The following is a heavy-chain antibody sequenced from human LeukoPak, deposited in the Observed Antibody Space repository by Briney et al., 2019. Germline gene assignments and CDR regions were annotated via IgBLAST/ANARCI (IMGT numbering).Heavy chain of an antibody. CDR3: ARVGVTCPDAFDI. CDR1: GGSISNYY. CDR2: IYTTGST. V-gene: IGHV4-4*07. Sequence: QPSETLSLTCTVSGGSISNYYWSWIRQPAGKGLEWIGRIYTTGSTNYSPSLKSRVTMSVDTSKNQFSLRLTSVTAADTAVYHCARVGVTCPDAFDIWGQGTMVTVSS. D-gene: IGHD2-21*02. J-gene: IGHJ3*02.